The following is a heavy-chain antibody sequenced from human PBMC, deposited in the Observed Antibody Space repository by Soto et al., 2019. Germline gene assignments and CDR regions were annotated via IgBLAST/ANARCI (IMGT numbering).Heavy chain of an antibody. J-gene: IGHJ5*02. V-gene: IGHV1-69*12. Sequence: QVQLVQSGAEVKKPGSSVKVSCKASGGTFSSYAISWVRQAPGQGLEWMGGIIPIFGTANYAQKFQGRVTITADESTSTAYMELSSLRSEDTAVYYCARIGAYDSGETNNWFDPWGQGTLVTVSS. CDR2: IIPIFGTA. CDR3: ARIGAYDSGETNNWFDP. CDR1: GGTFSSYA. D-gene: IGHD3-22*01.